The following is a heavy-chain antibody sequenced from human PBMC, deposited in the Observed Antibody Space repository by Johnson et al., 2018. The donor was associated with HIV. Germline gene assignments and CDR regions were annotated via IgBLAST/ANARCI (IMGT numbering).Heavy chain of an antibody. V-gene: IGHV3-43D*03. Sequence: VQLVESGGVVVQPGGSLRLSCAASGFSFDDYTMYWVRQVPGKGLEWVSLISWDGGSTYYADSVKGRFTISRDNSKNSLYLQMNSLRAEDTAVYYCAKDGSVAGHEDAFDIWGQGTMVTVSS. D-gene: IGHD6-25*01. CDR2: ISWDGGST. CDR1: GFSFDDYT. CDR3: AKDGSVAGHEDAFDI. J-gene: IGHJ3*02.